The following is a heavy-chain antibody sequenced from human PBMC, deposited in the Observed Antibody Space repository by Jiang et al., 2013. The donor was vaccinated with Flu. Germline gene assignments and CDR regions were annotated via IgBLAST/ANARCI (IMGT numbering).Heavy chain of an antibody. V-gene: IGHV7-4-1*02. D-gene: IGHD3-9*01. CDR2: INTNAGNP. J-gene: IGHJ6*02. CDR3: ARKGYSNNYAHGLDV. CDR1: GYTFTSYA. Sequence: QSGSELKKPGASVKISCKASGYTFTSYAMNWVRQAPGQGLEWMGWINTNAGNPTYARGFTGRFVFSLDSSVSSAYLQISNLKAEDTAVYYCARKGYSNNYAHGLDVWGQGTTVTVSS.